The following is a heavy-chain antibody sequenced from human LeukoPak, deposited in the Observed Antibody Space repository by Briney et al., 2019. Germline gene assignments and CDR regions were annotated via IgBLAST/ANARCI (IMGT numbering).Heavy chain of an antibody. CDR1: GYTFTSYD. CDR2: MNPNSGNT. D-gene: IGHD6-13*01. CDR3: ARAGGLSRRSSSWVRIKNYYYYMDV. Sequence: ASVKASCKASGYTFTSYDINWVRQATGQGLEWMGWMNPNSGNTGYAQKFQGRVTMTRNTSISTAYMELSSLRSEDTAVYYCARAGGLSRRSSSWVRIKNYYYYMDVWGKGTTVTISS. V-gene: IGHV1-8*01. J-gene: IGHJ6*03.